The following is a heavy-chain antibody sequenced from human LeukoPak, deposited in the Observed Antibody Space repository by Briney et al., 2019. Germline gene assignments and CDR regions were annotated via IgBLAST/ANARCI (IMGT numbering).Heavy chain of an antibody. Sequence: GRSLRLCCAASGFTFSSYGMHWDRQAPGKGLEWVAVIWYDGSNKYYADSVKGRFTISRDNSKNTLYLQMNSLRAEDTAVYYCARPPVVGAPRFIFDYWGQGTLVTVSS. CDR3: ARPPVVGAPRFIFDY. J-gene: IGHJ4*02. D-gene: IGHD3-22*01. CDR2: IWYDGSNK. CDR1: GFTFSSYG. V-gene: IGHV3-33*01.